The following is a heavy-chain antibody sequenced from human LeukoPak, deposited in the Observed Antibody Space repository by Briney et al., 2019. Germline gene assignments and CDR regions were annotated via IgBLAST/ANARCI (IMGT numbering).Heavy chain of an antibody. CDR2: IYYSGTT. D-gene: IGHD6-13*01. V-gene: IGHV4-59*01. J-gene: IGHJ4*02. Sequence: SETLSLTCTVSGGSISSYYWCWIRQPPGKGLEWIGYIYYSGTTNYNPSLKSRVTVSVDTSKNQFSLKLSSVTAADTAVYYCARGVYIAAAQHGYWGQGTLVTVSS. CDR3: ARGVYIAAAQHGY. CDR1: GGSISSYY.